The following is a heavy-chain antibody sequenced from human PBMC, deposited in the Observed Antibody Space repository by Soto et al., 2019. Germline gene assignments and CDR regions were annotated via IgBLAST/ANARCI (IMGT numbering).Heavy chain of an antibody. J-gene: IGHJ4*02. D-gene: IGHD3-22*01. V-gene: IGHV1-18*01. CDR2: ISGYNGNT. Sequence: QVQLAQSGAEVKKPGASVKVSCKASGYTFTIYGISWVRQAPGQGLEWMGWISGYNGNTKYAKKVQGRVTMTTDKSTSTASMESGSLRSDDPAVYFCALIVTARAPHFDYWGQGTLVPVSS. CDR3: ALIVTARAPHFDY. CDR1: GYTFTIYG.